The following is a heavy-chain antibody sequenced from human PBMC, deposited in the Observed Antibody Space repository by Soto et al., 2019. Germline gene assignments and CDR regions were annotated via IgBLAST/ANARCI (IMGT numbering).Heavy chain of an antibody. V-gene: IGHV3-48*02. Sequence: PGGARRLSCASAGFTFSIYSMNWVRQAPGKGLEWISYVASTSGTKYYADSVKGRFTISRDNAKNSLYLQMNSLRDDDTAVYYCARDALLVETPFDLWGQGTPVTV. D-gene: IGHD1-26*01. CDR1: GFTFSIYS. CDR3: ARDALLVETPFDL. J-gene: IGHJ4*02. CDR2: VASTSGTK.